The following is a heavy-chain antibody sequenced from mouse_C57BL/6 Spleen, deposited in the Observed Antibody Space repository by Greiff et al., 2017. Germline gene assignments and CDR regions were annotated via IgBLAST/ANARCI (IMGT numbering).Heavy chain of an antibody. V-gene: IGHV1-81*01. CDR1: GYTFTSYG. Sequence: QVQLQQSGAELARPGASVKLSCKASGYTFTSYGISWVKQRTGQGLEWIGEIYPRSGNTYYNEKFKGKATLTADKSSSTAYMELRSLTSEDSAVYFCARSGYGSSGDYAMDYWGQGTSVTVAS. J-gene: IGHJ4*01. CDR3: ARSGYGSSGDYAMDY. CDR2: IYPRSGNT. D-gene: IGHD1-1*01.